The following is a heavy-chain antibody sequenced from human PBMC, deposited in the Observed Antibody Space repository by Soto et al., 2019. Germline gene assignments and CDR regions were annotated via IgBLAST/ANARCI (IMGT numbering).Heavy chain of an antibody. Sequence: EVQLVESGGGLVQPGGSLRLSCAASGFTFSSYEMNWVRQAPGKGLEWVSYISSSGSTIYYADSVKGRFTISTDNAKNSLYLQMNSLRAEDTAVYYCARDRRTTGIYYYYGRDVWGQGTTVTVSS. D-gene: IGHD1-7*01. CDR2: ISSSGSTI. V-gene: IGHV3-48*03. CDR1: GFTFSSYE. J-gene: IGHJ6*02. CDR3: ARDRRTTGIYYYYGRDV.